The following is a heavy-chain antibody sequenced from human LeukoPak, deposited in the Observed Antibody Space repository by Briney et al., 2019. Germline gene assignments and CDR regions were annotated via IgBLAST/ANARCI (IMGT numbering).Heavy chain of an antibody. J-gene: IGHJ4*02. CDR2: MYYNGYS. Sequence: SETLSLTCTVSGDSINNYFWSWIRQPPGKTLEWIGYMYYNGYSNYNPSLKRRVTMSLDTSKNQFSLKLNSVTAADTAVYYCARRPASRLTFDYWGQGTLVTVSS. CDR1: GDSINNYF. D-gene: IGHD2-2*01. V-gene: IGHV4-59*01. CDR3: ARRPASRLTFDY.